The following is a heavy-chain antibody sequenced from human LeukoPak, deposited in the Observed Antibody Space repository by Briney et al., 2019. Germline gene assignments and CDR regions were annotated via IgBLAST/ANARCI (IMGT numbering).Heavy chain of an antibody. D-gene: IGHD6-19*01. Sequence: GRSLRLSCAASGFTFSSYGMHWVRQAPGKGLEWVAVISCDGSNKYYADSVKGRFTISRDNSKNTLYLQMNSLRAEDTAVYYCAKGYSSGPGWFDPWGQGTLVTVSS. CDR3: AKGYSSGPGWFDP. J-gene: IGHJ5*02. CDR1: GFTFSSYG. V-gene: IGHV3-30*18. CDR2: ISCDGSNK.